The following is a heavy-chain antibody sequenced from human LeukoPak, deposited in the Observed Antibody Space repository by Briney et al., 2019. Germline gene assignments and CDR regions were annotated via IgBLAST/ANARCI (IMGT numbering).Heavy chain of an antibody. CDR3: ASGGMVRGDASDI. D-gene: IGHD3-10*01. CDR2: IYYSGST. J-gene: IGHJ3*02. Sequence: SDTLSLTCTVSGGSMSISSYYWGWVRQPPGKGLEWIGSIYYSGSTYYNPSIKSRVTISVNTSTNQFSLKLSSVTAADTAVYYCASGGMVRGDASDIWGQGTMVTVSS. CDR1: GGSMSISSYY. V-gene: IGHV4-39*01.